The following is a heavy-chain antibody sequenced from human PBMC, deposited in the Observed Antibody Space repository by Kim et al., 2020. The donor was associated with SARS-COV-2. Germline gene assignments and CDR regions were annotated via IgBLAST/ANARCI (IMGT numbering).Heavy chain of an antibody. CDR1: GYSFTSYW. Sequence: GESLKISCKGSGYSFTSYWIGWVRQMPGKGLEWMGIIYPGDSDTRYSPSFQGQVTISADKSISTAYLQWSSLKASDTAMYYCARQISYSSSWYGILDYWGQGTLVTVSS. CDR3: ARQISYSSSWYGILDY. CDR2: IYPGDSDT. V-gene: IGHV5-51*01. J-gene: IGHJ4*02. D-gene: IGHD6-13*01.